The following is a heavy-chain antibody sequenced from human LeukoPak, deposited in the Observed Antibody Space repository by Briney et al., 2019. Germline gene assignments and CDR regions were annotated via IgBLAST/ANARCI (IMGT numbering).Heavy chain of an antibody. J-gene: IGHJ3*02. V-gene: IGHV3-20*04. D-gene: IGHD3-10*01. CDR2: INWNGGRA. Sequence: PGGSLRLSCAASGFTFDDYGMSWVRQAPGKGLEWVSGINWNGGRAGHADSVKGRFTISRDDSKNTAYLQMNSLNTEDTAVYYCTRRGWFGELSTYDAFDIWGQGTMVTVSS. CDR3: TRRGWFGELSTYDAFDI. CDR1: GFTFDDYG.